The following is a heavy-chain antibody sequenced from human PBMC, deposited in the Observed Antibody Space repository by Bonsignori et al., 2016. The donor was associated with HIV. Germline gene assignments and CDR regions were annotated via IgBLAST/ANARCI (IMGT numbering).Heavy chain of an antibody. CDR3: ARDSGASWASHDY. CDR2: ISWNSRTI. J-gene: IGHJ4*02. V-gene: IGHV3-9*01. Sequence: VRQAPGKGLEWISGISWNSRTIGYADSVRGRFTISRDNVRNSLSLWMNSLRSEDTAMYFCARDSGASWASHDYWGQGTLVTVSS. D-gene: IGHD3-16*01.